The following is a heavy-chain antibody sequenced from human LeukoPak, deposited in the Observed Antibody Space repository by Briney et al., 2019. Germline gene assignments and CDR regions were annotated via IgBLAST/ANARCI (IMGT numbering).Heavy chain of an antibody. J-gene: IGHJ6*03. CDR3: ARGNHRYDFWSGYYEANYYYMDV. D-gene: IGHD3-3*01. V-gene: IGHV1-69*05. Sequence: SVKVSCKASGGTFSSYAISWVRQAPGQGLEWMGRIIPIFGTANYAQKFQGRVTITTDESTSTAYMELSSLRSEDTAVYYCARGNHRYDFWSGYYEANYYYMDVWGKGTTVTVSS. CDR2: IIPIFGTA. CDR1: GGTFSSYA.